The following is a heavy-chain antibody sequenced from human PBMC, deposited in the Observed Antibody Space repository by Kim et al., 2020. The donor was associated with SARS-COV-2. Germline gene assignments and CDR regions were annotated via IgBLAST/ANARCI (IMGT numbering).Heavy chain of an antibody. Sequence: YRESLQGRVTMNTDTSTTTAYLELRDLRFDDTAGYYCARVVVATTLGFDYWGQGTLVTVSS. CDR3: ARVVVATTLGFDY. D-gene: IGHD2-15*01. V-gene: IGHV1-18*01. J-gene: IGHJ4*02.